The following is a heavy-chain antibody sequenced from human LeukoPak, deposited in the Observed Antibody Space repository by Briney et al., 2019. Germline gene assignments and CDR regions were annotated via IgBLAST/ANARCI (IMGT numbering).Heavy chain of an antibody. CDR1: GRSISSSSYY. Sequence: PSETLSLTCTFSGRSISSSSYYWGWIRQPPGKGLEWIGSIYYSGSTYYNPSLKSRVTISVDTSKNQFSLKLSSVTAADTAVYYYARDSLWGQGTLVTVSS. V-gene: IGHV4-39*07. CDR2: IYYSGST. J-gene: IGHJ4*02. CDR3: ARDSL.